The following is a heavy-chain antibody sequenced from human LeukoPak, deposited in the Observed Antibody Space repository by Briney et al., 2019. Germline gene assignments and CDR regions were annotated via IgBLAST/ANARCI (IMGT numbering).Heavy chain of an antibody. D-gene: IGHD2-2*01. CDR1: GYTFTGYY. J-gene: IGHJ4*02. CDR3: ARLNCSGTSCYYYFDY. V-gene: IGHV1-2*02. CDR2: INPNSGGT. Sequence: GASVTVSCKASGYTFTGYYMHWVRQAPGQGLEWMGWINPNSGGTNYAQKFQGRVTMTRDTSISTAYMELSRLRSDDTAVYYCARLNCSGTSCYYYFDYWGQGTLVTVSS.